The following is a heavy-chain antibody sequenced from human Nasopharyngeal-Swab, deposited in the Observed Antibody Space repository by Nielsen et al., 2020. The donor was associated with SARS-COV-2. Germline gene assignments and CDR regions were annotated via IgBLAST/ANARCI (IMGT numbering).Heavy chain of an antibody. J-gene: IGHJ4*02. D-gene: IGHD3-10*01. CDR3: ARGELLWFGADY. CDR2: ISGSGGST. CDR1: GFTFSSYA. V-gene: IGHV3-23*01. Sequence: GESLKISCAASGFTFSSYAMSWVRQAPGKGLEWVSAISGSGGSTYYADSVKGRFTISRDNSKNTLYLQMNSLRAEDTAVYYCARGELLWFGADYWGQGTLVPVSS.